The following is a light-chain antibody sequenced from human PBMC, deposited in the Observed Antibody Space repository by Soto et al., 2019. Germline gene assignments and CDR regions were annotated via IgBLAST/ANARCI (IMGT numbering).Light chain of an antibody. J-gene: IGLJ2*01. V-gene: IGLV1-40*01. CDR3: QSYDSSLDVV. CDR1: SSNIGAGYD. CDR2: GNS. Sequence: QSVLTQPPSVSGAPGQRVTISCTGSSSNIGAGYDVHWYQQLPGTAPKLLIYGNSNRPSGVPDRFSGSKSGTSASLAITGLQAEDEADYYSQSYDSSLDVVFGGGTTLTVL.